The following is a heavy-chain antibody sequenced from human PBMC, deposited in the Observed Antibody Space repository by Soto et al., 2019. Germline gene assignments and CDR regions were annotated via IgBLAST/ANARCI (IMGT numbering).Heavy chain of an antibody. J-gene: IGHJ5*01. D-gene: IGHD4-17*01. Sequence: EVQLVESGGGLVKPGGSLRLSCAASGFTFSAYTMNWVRQAPGKGLEWVSSLDPSSTYIYYADSVKGRFTLSRDNAKISLFLRLNSLRADDTALYCCVRGSEGDYDSWGQRTVVTVSS. V-gene: IGHV3-21*02. CDR3: VRGSEGDYDS. CDR1: GFTFSAYT. CDR2: LDPSSTYI.